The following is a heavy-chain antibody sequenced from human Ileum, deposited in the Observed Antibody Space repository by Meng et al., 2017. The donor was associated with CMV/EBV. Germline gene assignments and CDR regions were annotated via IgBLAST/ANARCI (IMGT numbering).Heavy chain of an antibody. CDR3: VRQVVAASFNY. Sequence: QVQLPESGPGLVKPSQPLSLTCTVSGGSITSGNYYWSWIRQPPGRGLEWIGYIYYSGSPYYKPSLKSRVTISLDTSKNQFSLNLRSVTATDSAVYYCVRQVVAASFNYWGQGALVTVSS. CDR1: GGSITSGNYY. CDR2: IYYSGSP. J-gene: IGHJ4*02. V-gene: IGHV4-30-4*08. D-gene: IGHD2-15*01.